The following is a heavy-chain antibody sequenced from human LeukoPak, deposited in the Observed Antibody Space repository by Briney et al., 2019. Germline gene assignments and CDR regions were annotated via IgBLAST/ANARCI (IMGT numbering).Heavy chain of an antibody. CDR2: IYPYDSDT. D-gene: IGHD3-22*01. V-gene: IGHV5-51*01. CDR1: GYSFISSW. J-gene: IGHJ3*01. CDR3: ARYDGSETNDALDV. Sequence: GESLKISCKGSGYSFISSWIGWVRQMPGKGLEWMGIIYPYDSDTRYSPSFRGQVTISADKSISTAYLQWSSLKASDTATYYCARYDGSETNDALDVWGQGTLVTVSS.